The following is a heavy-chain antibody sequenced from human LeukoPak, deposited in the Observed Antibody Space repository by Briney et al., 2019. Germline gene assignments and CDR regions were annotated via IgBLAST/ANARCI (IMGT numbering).Heavy chain of an antibody. J-gene: IGHJ5*02. V-gene: IGHV4-59*01. CDR2: IYYSGST. CDR1: GASISSYH. Sequence: SETLSLTCTVSGASISSYHWSWIRQPPGKGLEWIGFIYYSGSTNYNPSLKSRVTISVDTSKNQFFLNLRSVTAADTAVYYCARVPRIEAGATGDWFDPWGQGTVVTVSS. D-gene: IGHD6-13*01. CDR3: ARVPRIEAGATGDWFDP.